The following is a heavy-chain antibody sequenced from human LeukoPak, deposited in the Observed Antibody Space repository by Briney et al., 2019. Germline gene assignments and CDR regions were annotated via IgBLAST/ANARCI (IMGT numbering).Heavy chain of an antibody. CDR2: ISSSGSTI. CDR1: GFTFSSYE. D-gene: IGHD6-13*01. Sequence: PGGSLRLSCAASGFTFSSYEMNWVRQAPGKGLEWVSYISSSGSTIYYADSVKGRFTISRDNSKNTLYLQMNSLRAEDTAVYYCAKGGAAAAGFDCWGQGTLVTVSS. V-gene: IGHV3-48*03. J-gene: IGHJ4*02. CDR3: AKGGAAAAGFDC.